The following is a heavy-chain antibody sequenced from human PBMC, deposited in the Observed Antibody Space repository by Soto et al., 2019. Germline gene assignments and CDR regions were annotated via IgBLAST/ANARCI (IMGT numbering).Heavy chain of an antibody. CDR1: GFTFDDYA. CDR3: AKDSYSSSWPYYYYYYMDV. CDR2: ISWNSGSI. Sequence: GGSLRLSCAASGFTFDDYAMHWVRQAPGKGLEWVSGISWNSGSIGYADSVKGRFTISRDNAKNSLYLQMNSLRAEDTALYYCAKDSYSSSWPYYYYYYMDVWGKGTTVTVSS. D-gene: IGHD6-13*01. J-gene: IGHJ6*03. V-gene: IGHV3-9*01.